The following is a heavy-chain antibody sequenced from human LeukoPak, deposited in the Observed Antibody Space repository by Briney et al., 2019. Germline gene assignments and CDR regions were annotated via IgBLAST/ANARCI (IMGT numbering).Heavy chain of an antibody. D-gene: IGHD6-13*01. CDR3: ARAHRIAAAGHFDY. J-gene: IGHJ4*02. CDR1: GGSISSSSYY. CDR2: IYYSGST. Sequence: PSETLSLTCTVSGGSISSSSYYWGWIRQPPGKGLEWIGSIYYSGSTYYNPSLKSRVTISVDTSKNQFSLKLSSVTAADTAVYYCARAHRIAAAGHFDYWGQGTLVTVSS. V-gene: IGHV4-39*07.